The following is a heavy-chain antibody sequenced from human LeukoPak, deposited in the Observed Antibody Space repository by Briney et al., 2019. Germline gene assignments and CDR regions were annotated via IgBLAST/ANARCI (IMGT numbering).Heavy chain of an antibody. J-gene: IGHJ3*02. CDR2: IYYSGST. Sequence: SETLSLTCAVSGGSISSYYWSWIRQPPGKGLEWIGYIYYSGSTNYNPSLKSRVTISVDTSKNQFSLKLSSVTAADTAVYYCASHYGGNPHGAFDIWGQGTMVTVSS. CDR3: ASHYGGNPHGAFDI. CDR1: GGSISSYY. D-gene: IGHD4-23*01. V-gene: IGHV4-59*08.